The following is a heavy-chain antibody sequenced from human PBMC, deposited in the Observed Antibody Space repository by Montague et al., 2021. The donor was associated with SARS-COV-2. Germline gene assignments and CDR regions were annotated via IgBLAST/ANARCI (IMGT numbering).Heavy chain of an antibody. J-gene: IGHJ5*01. D-gene: IGHD3-16*01. CDR3: ARSGLPAYPDRFDS. Sequence: TLSLTCSVSGGSVGTGGYYWSWIRQPAGKGLEWIGRVYTSGGTNYNPSLNSRLTISLDTSKNQISLNLTSVTAADTAVYYCARSGLPAYPDRFDSWGQGTLVTVSS. V-gene: IGHV4-61*02. CDR1: GGSVGTGGYY. CDR2: VYTSGGT.